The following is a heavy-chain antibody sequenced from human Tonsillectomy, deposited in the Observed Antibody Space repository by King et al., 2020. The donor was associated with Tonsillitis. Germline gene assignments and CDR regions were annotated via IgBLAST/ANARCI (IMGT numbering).Heavy chain of an antibody. J-gene: IGHJ6*03. Sequence: QLVQSGAEVKKPGASVKVSCKASNYPFPAYGVSWVRQAPGQGLEWMGWMSAYNGDTNYPQKFQDRVTMTTDTSTSTAYMELRSRRFDDTAVYYCARAGLWFGSPYYMDVWGEGTTVTVSS. CDR3: ARAGLWFGSPYYMDV. D-gene: IGHD3-10*01. CDR2: MSAYNGDT. CDR1: NYPFPAYG. V-gene: IGHV1-18*01.